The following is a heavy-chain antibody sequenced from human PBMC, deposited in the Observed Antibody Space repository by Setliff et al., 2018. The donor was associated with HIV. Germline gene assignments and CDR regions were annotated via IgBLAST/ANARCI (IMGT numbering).Heavy chain of an antibody. CDR3: ARDSHYYDSSGSPNYYYYYYMDV. V-gene: IGHV3-33*01. J-gene: IGHJ6*03. CDR1: GFTFSRYG. Sequence: PGGSLRLSCGASGFTFSRYGMHWVRQAPGKGLEWVAVIWYDGSNKYYADSVKGRFTIPRDNSKNTLYLQMNSLRAEDTAVYYCARDSHYYDSSGSPNYYYYYYMDVWGKGTTVTVSS. CDR2: IWYDGSNK. D-gene: IGHD3-22*01.